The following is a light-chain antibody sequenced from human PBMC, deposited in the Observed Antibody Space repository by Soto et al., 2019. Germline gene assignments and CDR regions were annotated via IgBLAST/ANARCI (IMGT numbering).Light chain of an antibody. Sequence: EIVMTQSPATLSVSPGERVTLSCRASQSVSRFLAWYQQRPGQAPRLLIYAASTRDTDIPDRFNGSGSGTDFALTISRLEPEDFALYYCQQYEASPLTFGPGTKVDVK. CDR2: AAS. CDR1: QSVSRF. CDR3: QQYEASPLT. J-gene: IGKJ3*01. V-gene: IGKV3D-15*01.